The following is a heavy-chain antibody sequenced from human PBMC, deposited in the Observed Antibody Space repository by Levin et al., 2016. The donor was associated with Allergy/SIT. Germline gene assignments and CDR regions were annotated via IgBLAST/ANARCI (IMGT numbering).Heavy chain of an antibody. D-gene: IGHD6-6*01. CDR1: GYTFTSYD. CDR2: TNPNSGKT. V-gene: IGHV1-8*01. Sequence: ASVKVSCKASGYTFTSYDINWVRQAPGQGLEWMGWTNPNSGKTGYAQKFQGRVTMTRNISISAVYMELSSLRSEDTAVYYCARLYSSSSGQVLDYWGQGTLVTVSS. J-gene: IGHJ4*02. CDR3: ARLYSSSSGQVLDY.